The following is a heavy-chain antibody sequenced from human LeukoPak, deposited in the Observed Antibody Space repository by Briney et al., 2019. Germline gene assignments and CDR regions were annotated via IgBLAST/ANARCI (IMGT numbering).Heavy chain of an antibody. D-gene: IGHD6-13*01. CDR3: AGRRKEAAAYDH. CDR1: GFTVSTNY. J-gene: IGHJ4*02. Sequence: PGGSLRLSCAASGFTVSTNYMSWVRLAPGKGLEWVSLLRSDGNKYYAESVKGRFTSSTDNSKNTLYLQMNSLRVEDTAVYYCAGRRKEAAAYDHWGQGTLVTVSS. V-gene: IGHV3-66*01. CDR2: LRSDGNK.